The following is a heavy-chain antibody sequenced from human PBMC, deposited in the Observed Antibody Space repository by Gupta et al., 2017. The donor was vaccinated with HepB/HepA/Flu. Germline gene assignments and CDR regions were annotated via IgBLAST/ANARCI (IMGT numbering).Heavy chain of an antibody. V-gene: IGHV4-39*01. CDR2: ISQDGTT. Sequence: QLQLQESGPGLVKPSETLSLTCSVSGGSISNSNYYWDWIRQPPGKVLEWLGSISQDGTTDYNPSLKSRVTISADTSKSQVSLKVTSVSAADTAVYYCARRETFDSFDSWGQGILVTVSS. CDR3: ARRETFDSFDS. CDR1: GGSISNSNYY. J-gene: IGHJ4*02.